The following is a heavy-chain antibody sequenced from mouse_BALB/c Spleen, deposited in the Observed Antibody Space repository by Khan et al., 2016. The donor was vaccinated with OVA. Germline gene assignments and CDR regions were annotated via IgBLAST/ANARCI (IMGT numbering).Heavy chain of an antibody. J-gene: IGHJ3*01. CDR1: GFNIKDTY. CDR2: IDPENGYV. CDR3: ARINYYDGSY. V-gene: IGHV14-3*02. Sequence: VRLQQSGAELVKPGASVTLSCTASGFNIKDTYLHWVNQRPEQGLEWVGRIDPENGYVKFDPKFQGKATITADTSSSPVYLQLSSLTSEDTAVYYCARINYYDGSYWGQGTLVTVS. D-gene: IGHD1-1*01.